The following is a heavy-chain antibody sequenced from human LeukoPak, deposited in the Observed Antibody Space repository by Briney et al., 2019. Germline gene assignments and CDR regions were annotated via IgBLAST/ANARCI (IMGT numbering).Heavy chain of an antibody. CDR3: ARAAVAGRYSDY. CDR1: GFSIGNSG. D-gene: IGHD6-19*01. Sequence: GGSLRLSCAVSGFSIGNSGMSWVRQAPGKGLEWISAISVDGGTEYYADSVKGRFVISRDNSKNTLYLQLNSLRAEDTAVYYCARAAVAGRYSDYWGQGTLVTVSS. CDR2: ISVDGGTE. V-gene: IGHV3-23*01. J-gene: IGHJ4*02.